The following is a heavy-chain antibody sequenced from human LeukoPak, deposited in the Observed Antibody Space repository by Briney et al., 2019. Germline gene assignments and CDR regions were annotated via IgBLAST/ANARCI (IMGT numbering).Heavy chain of an antibody. D-gene: IGHD3-10*01. Sequence: SVKVSCKASGGTFSSHAISWVRQAPGQGLEWMGGIIPIFGTTNYAQKFQGRVSITADESTSTAYMELSSLRSEDTAVYYCARGMVRGVIITSEMYFDYWGQGTLVTVSS. CDR2: IIPIFGTT. V-gene: IGHV1-69*13. CDR3: ARGMVRGVIITSEMYFDY. CDR1: GGTFSSHA. J-gene: IGHJ4*02.